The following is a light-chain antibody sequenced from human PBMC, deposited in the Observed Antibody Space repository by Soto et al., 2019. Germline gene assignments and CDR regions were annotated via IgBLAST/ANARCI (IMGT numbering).Light chain of an antibody. CDR3: NSFTSSNSLV. CDR2: EVS. V-gene: IGLV2-14*01. J-gene: IGLJ2*01. Sequence: QSVLTQPASVSGSPGQSITISCTGTSSDIGGYNYVSWYQQHPGKAPKLIIYEVSYRPSGVSNRFSASKSGNTASLTISGLQAEDEADYYCNSFTSSNSLVFGVGTKVTVL. CDR1: SSDIGGYNY.